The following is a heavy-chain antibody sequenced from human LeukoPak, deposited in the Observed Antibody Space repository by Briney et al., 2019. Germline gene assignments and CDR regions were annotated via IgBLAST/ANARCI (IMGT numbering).Heavy chain of an antibody. CDR3: ARDPPWLMDAFDI. Sequence: PSQTLSLTCAISGDSVSSNSAAWNWIRQSPSRGLEWLGRTYYRSKWYYDYAVSVKSRIIINSDTSRNQFSLQLSSVTPDDTAVYYCARDPPWLMDAFDIWGQGTMVTVSS. J-gene: IGHJ3*02. D-gene: IGHD5-24*01. CDR2: TYYRSKWYY. CDR1: GDSVSSNSAA. V-gene: IGHV6-1*01.